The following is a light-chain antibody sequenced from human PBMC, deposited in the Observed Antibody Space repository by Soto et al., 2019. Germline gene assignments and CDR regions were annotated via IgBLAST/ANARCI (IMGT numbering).Light chain of an antibody. CDR1: QSISSW. CDR3: QQSYSSSWT. Sequence: DIQMTQSPSSLSASVGDRVTITCRASQSISSWLAWYQQKPGKAPNLLIYGTSSLQNGVPSRFGGSGSGTDFTLIISSLQREDFATYYCQQSYSSSWTFGQGTKVDIK. CDR2: GTS. J-gene: IGKJ1*01. V-gene: IGKV1-39*01.